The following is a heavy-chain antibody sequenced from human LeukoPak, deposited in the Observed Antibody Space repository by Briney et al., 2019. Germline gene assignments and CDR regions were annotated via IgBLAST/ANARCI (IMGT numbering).Heavy chain of an antibody. CDR1: GYTFTSYG. J-gene: IGHJ6*03. V-gene: IGHV1-46*01. CDR2: INPSGGST. D-gene: IGHD6-6*01. Sequence: ASVKVSCKASGYTFTSYGISWVRQAPGQGLEWMGIINPSGGSTSYAQKFQGRVTMTRDTSTSTVYMELSSLRSEDTAVYYCAREYSSSMNYYYYMDVWGKGTTVTVSS. CDR3: AREYSSSMNYYYYMDV.